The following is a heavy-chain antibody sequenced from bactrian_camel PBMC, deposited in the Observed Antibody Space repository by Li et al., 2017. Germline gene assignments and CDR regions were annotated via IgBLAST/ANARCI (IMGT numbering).Heavy chain of an antibody. V-gene: IGHV3S53*01. CDR2: ITTGGSST. CDR1: ADALMY. D-gene: IGHD2*01. J-gene: IGHJ4*01. Sequence: HVQLVESGGGSAQVGGSLRLSCSASADALMYMAWFRQAPGQKREAVAAITTGGSSTMYHDSVKGRFTISRESGKNTVHLQMNSLMPEDTGTYYCAASERSGICALAEWAFTYWARGPRSPSP.